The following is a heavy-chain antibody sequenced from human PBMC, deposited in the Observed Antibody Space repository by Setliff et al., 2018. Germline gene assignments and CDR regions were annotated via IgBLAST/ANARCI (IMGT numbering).Heavy chain of an antibody. CDR1: GHSIDSDSY. J-gene: IGHJ4*02. D-gene: IGHD3-10*01. CDR3: ARQSGSGSSPYFDF. Sequence: SETLSLTCAVSGHSIDSDSYWGWIRQSPGKGLEWIGSLYRTANTYYNPAVRSRVTISPDTSKNQFSLKLTSATAADTAVYYCARQSGSGSSPYFDFWGQGTLVTVS. V-gene: IGHV4-38-2*01. CDR2: LYRTANT.